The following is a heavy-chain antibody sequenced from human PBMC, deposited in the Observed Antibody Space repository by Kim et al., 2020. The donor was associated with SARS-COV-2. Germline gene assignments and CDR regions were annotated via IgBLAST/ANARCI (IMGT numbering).Heavy chain of an antibody. V-gene: IGHV3-30*04. J-gene: IGHJ4*02. CDR2: ISNDESKK. CDR1: GFTFTDYA. Sequence: GGSLRLSCAASGFTFTDYALHWVRQAPGKGLEWVTLISNDESKKYYTDSVKGRFTVSRDNSKDTLYLQMNSLRPEDTAIYYCTREGFSPFDRWGQGTLVTVSS. CDR3: TREGFSPFDR.